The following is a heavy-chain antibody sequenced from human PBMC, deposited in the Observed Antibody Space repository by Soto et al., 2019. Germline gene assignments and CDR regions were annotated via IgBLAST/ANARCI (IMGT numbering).Heavy chain of an antibody. V-gene: IGHV3-23*01. CDR1: GFTFSSYA. Sequence: EVQLLESGGGLVQPGGSLRLSCAASGFTFSSYAMSWVRQAPGKGLEWVSAISGSGGSTYYADSVKGRFTISRDNSKNTMYLQMKSLRAEDRAVYYCAKDLPYYDILTGYGPTPGPSFDYWGQGTLVTVS. D-gene: IGHD3-9*01. CDR2: ISGSGGST. J-gene: IGHJ4*02. CDR3: AKDLPYYDILTGYGPTPGPSFDY.